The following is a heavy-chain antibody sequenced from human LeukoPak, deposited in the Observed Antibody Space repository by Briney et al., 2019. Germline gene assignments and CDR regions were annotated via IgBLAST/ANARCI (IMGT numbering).Heavy chain of an antibody. Sequence: PSETLSLTCSVSGDSTNTRTYYWSWIRQPPGKGLEWIGEINHSGSTNYNPSLKSRVTISVDTSKNQFSLKLSSVTAADTAVYYCASVVPAAGDYWGQGTLVTVSS. CDR3: ASVVPAAGDY. J-gene: IGHJ4*02. CDR1: GDSTNTRTYY. CDR2: INHSGST. V-gene: IGHV4-39*07. D-gene: IGHD2-2*01.